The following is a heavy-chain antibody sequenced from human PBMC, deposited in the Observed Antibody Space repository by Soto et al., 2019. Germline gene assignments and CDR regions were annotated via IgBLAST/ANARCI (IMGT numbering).Heavy chain of an antibody. J-gene: IGHJ6*02. D-gene: IGHD4-17*01. CDR2: IWYDGSNK. CDR3: ARDYLHGADYYYYYGMDV. Sequence: GGSLRLSCAASGFTFSSYGMHWVRQAPGKGLEWVAVIWYDGSNKYYADSVKGRFTISRDNSKNTLYLQMNSLRAEDTAVYYCARDYLHGADYYYYYGMDVWGQGTTVTVSS. V-gene: IGHV3-33*01. CDR1: GFTFSSYG.